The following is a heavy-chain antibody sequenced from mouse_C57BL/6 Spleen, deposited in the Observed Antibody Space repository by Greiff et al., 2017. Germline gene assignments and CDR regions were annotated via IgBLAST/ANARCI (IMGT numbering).Heavy chain of an antibody. J-gene: IGHJ4*01. V-gene: IGHV1-4*01. CDR1: GYTFTRYT. CDR3: ARGDNYDGISYGAIDD. Sequence: QVQLQQSGAELARPGASVKMSCKASGYTFTRYTMHWVKQRPGQGLEWIGYINPSSGYTQYNQKFKDKATLTADKSSSTAYMQLSSLTSADSAVYYCARGDNYDGISYGAIDDWGQGTSVTVSS. CDR2: INPSSGYT. D-gene: IGHD1-1*01.